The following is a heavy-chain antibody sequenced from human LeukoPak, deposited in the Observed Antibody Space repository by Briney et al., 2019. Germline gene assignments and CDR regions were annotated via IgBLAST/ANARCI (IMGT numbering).Heavy chain of an antibody. V-gene: IGHV4-38-2*02. CDR1: GYSISSGYY. CDR3: ARDPLHIVVVTAKPSNWFDP. D-gene: IGHD2-21*02. CDR2: IYHSGIT. J-gene: IGHJ5*02. Sequence: SETLSLTCAVSGYSISSGYYWGWIRQPPGKLLKWIGIIYHSGITYYNPSLKSRVTISVDTSKHQSSLKLRSVTAADTAVYYCARDPLHIVVVTAKPSNWFDPWGQGTLVTVSS.